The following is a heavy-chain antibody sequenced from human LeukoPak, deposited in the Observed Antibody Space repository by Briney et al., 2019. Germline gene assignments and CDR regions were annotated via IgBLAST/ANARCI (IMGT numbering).Heavy chain of an antibody. CDR2: IYPGDSDT. Sequence: GESLKISCKGSGYSFTSYWIGWVRQMPGKGLEWMGIIYPGDSDTRYSPSFQGQVTISADESISTAYLQWSSLKASDTAMYYCARQSARRITMIVVGSNDAFDIWGQGTMVTVSS. CDR1: GYSFTSYW. J-gene: IGHJ3*02. D-gene: IGHD3-22*01. V-gene: IGHV5-51*01. CDR3: ARQSARRITMIVVGSNDAFDI.